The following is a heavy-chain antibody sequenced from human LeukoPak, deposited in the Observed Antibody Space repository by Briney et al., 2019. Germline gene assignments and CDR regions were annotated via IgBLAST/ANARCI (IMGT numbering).Heavy chain of an antibody. D-gene: IGHD3-22*01. CDR1: GGSISSGGYY. V-gene: IGHV4-31*03. CDR2: IYYSGCT. Sequence: SQTLSLTCTVSGGSISSGGYYRSWIRQHPGKGLERIGNIYYSGCTYYNPSLKSRVSISVDTSKHQSSLKLSSVTAADTAVYYCASYYYDSSGYWRYFDYWGQGTLVTVSS. J-gene: IGHJ4*02. CDR3: ASYYYDSSGYWRYFDY.